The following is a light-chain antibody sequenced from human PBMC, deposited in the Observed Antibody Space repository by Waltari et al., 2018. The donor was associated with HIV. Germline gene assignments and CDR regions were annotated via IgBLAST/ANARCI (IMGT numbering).Light chain of an antibody. V-gene: IGKV1-33*01. CDR2: DAS. Sequence: DIQMTQSPSSLSASVGDRVTITCQASQDISNFLNWYQQKPGKAPKLLIYDASNLETGVPSRFSGSGSGTDFTLSISSLQPEDVATYYCQQYDDLPLIFGGGTKVEIK. J-gene: IGKJ4*01. CDR1: QDISNF. CDR3: QQYDDLPLI.